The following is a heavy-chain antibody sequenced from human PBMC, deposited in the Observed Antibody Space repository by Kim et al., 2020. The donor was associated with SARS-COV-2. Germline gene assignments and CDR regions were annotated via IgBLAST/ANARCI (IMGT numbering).Heavy chain of an antibody. V-gene: IGHV3-48*02. Sequence: GGSLRLSCATSGFTFNDYDMNWVRQAPGKGLEWLSFITKSSNTIYYADSVEGRFTISIDNAKNSLFLQMNSLRDEDTALYYCVRDRMGGAFDMWGQGTMATVSS. J-gene: IGHJ3*02. CDR3: VRDRMGGAFDM. CDR2: ITKSSNTI. CDR1: GFTFNDYD. D-gene: IGHD3-16*01.